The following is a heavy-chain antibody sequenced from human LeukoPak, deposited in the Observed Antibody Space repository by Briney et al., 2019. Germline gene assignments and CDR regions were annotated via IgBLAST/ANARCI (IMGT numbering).Heavy chain of an antibody. CDR3: ARRGRYCSGDRCFNSLYYFDY. V-gene: IGHV3-30*02. D-gene: IGHD2-15*01. Sequence: RGSLRLSCAASGFTFSSYGMHWVRQAPGKRLEWEAFIRYDGSNKYYADSVKGRFTISRDNSKNTLYLQMNSLRAEDTAVYYCARRGRYCSGDRCFNSLYYFDYWGQGTLVTVSS. CDR1: GFTFSSYG. CDR2: IRYDGSNK. J-gene: IGHJ4*02.